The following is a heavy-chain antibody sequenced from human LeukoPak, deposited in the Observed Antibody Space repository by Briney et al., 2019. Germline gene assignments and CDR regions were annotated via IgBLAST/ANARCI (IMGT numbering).Heavy chain of an antibody. D-gene: IGHD7-27*01. CDR1: GYAFSGNY. Sequence: GASVKVSCKASGYAFSGNYIHWIRQAPGQGLEWMGRINPNSGGTNYAQKFQGRVTMTRDTSIHTAYMELNRLKSDDTAAYFCARANWGALPFHFDTWGQGTQVTVSS. CDR3: ARANWGALPFHFDT. J-gene: IGHJ4*02. V-gene: IGHV1-2*06. CDR2: INPNSGGT.